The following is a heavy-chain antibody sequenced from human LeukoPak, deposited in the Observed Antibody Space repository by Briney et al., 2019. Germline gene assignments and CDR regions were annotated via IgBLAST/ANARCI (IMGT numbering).Heavy chain of an antibody. CDR1: GFTFSSYA. CDR2: ISYDGSNK. Sequence: GGSLRLSCAASGFTFSSYAMHWVRQAPGKGLEWVAVISYDGSNKYYADSVEGRSTISRDNSKNTLYLQMNSLRAEDTAVYYCAPGVGANYWGQGTLVTVSS. J-gene: IGHJ4*02. V-gene: IGHV3-30-3*01. D-gene: IGHD1-26*01. CDR3: APGVGANY.